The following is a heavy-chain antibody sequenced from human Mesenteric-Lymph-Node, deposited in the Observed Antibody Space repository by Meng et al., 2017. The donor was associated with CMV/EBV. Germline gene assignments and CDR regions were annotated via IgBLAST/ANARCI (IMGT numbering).Heavy chain of an antibody. CDR1: GFTFSSYA. CDR2: ISYDGSNK. CDR3: ARERVWGSYRSPNDY. D-gene: IGHD3-16*02. V-gene: IGHV3-30*04. Sequence: GESLKISCAASGFTFSSYAMHWVRQAPGKGLEWVAVISYDGSNKYYADFVKGRFTISRDNSKNTLYLQMNSLRAEDTAVYYCARERVWGSYRSPNDYWGQGTLVTVSS. J-gene: IGHJ4*02.